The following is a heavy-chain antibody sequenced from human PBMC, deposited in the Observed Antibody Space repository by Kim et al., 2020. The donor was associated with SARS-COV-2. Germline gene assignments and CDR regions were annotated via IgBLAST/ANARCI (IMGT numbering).Heavy chain of an antibody. Sequence: GGSLRLSCAASGFTFSSYGMHWVRQAPGKGLEWVAVISYDGSNKYYADSVKGRFTISRDNSKNTLYLQMNSLRAEDTAVYYCAKPQADLWFGEFGGFDYWGQGTLVTVSS. D-gene: IGHD3-10*01. CDR2: ISYDGSNK. V-gene: IGHV3-30*18. J-gene: IGHJ4*02. CDR3: AKPQADLWFGEFGGFDY. CDR1: GFTFSSYG.